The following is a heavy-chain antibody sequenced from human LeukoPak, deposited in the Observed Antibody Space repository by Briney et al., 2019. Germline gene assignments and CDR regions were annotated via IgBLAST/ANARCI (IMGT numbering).Heavy chain of an antibody. V-gene: IGHV1-69*05. J-gene: IGHJ2*01. CDR1: GGTFSSYA. Sequence: SVKVSCKASGGTFSSYAISWVRQAPGQGLEWMGGIIPIFGTANYAQKFQGRVTITTDESTSTAYMELSSLRSEDTAVYYCASPSRWQLARSYWYFDLWGRGTLVTVSS. CDR3: ASPSRWQLARSYWYFDL. CDR2: IIPIFGTA. D-gene: IGHD6-6*01.